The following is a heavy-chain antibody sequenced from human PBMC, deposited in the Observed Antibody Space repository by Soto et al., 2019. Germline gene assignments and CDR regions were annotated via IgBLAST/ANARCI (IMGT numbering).Heavy chain of an antibody. J-gene: IGHJ6*02. CDR1: GGSISSGDYY. CDR3: ARDGYLSRDYGSGSPVYGMDL. V-gene: IGHV4-30-4*01. Sequence: SETLSLTCTVSGGSISSGDYYWSWIRQPPGKGLEWIGYIYYSGSTYYNPSLKSRVTISVDTSKNQFSLKLSSVTAADTAVYYCARDGYLSRDYGSGSPVYGMDLWGQGTTVTVSS. CDR2: IYYSGST. D-gene: IGHD3-10*01.